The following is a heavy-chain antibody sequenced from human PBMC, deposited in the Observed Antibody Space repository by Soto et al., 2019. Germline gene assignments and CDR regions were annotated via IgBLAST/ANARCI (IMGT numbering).Heavy chain of an antibody. J-gene: IGHJ4*02. Sequence: LRLSCAASGFTFSNAWMSWVRQAPGKGLEWVGRIKSKTGGGTTDYAAPVKGRFTISRDDSKNTLYLQMNSLKTEDTAVYYCTTSSYGDYTSYYFDYWGQGTLVTVS. CDR3: TTSSYGDYTSYYFDY. CDR2: IKSKTGGGTT. CDR1: GFTFSNAW. D-gene: IGHD4-17*01. V-gene: IGHV3-15*01.